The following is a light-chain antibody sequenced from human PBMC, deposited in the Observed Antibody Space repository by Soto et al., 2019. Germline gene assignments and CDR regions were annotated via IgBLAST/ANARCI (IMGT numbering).Light chain of an antibody. CDR1: HTISSSY. V-gene: IGKV3-20*01. Sequence: EIVLTQSPGTLSLSPGERATLSCRASHTISSSYLAWYQQKPGQAPRLLMYGISRRATGIPDRFSGSGSGTDVTLTTTRLEPEDFAVYYCQQYVTSSPRTFGQGTKVEIK. CDR2: GIS. J-gene: IGKJ1*01. CDR3: QQYVTSSPRT.